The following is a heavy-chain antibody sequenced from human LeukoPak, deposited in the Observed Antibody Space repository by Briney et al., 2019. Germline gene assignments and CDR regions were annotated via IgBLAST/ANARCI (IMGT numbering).Heavy chain of an antibody. Sequence: PGGSLRLSCAASGFTFSSYSMNWVRQAPGKGLEWVSSISSSSSYIYYADSVKGRFTISRDNAKNSLYLQMNSLRAEDTAVYYCAGDWGLKLLAAAGPDFDYWGQGTLVTVSS. V-gene: IGHV3-21*01. CDR1: GFTFSSYS. CDR2: ISSSSSYI. J-gene: IGHJ4*02. D-gene: IGHD6-13*01. CDR3: AGDWGLKLLAAAGPDFDY.